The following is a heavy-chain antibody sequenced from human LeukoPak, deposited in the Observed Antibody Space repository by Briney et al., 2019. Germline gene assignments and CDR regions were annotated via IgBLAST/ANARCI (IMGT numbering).Heavy chain of an antibody. V-gene: IGHV3-30-3*01. CDR1: GFTFSSYA. D-gene: IGHD3-22*01. Sequence: GRSLRLSCAASGFTFSSYAMHWVRQAPGKGLEWVAVISYDGSNKYYADSVKGRFTISRDNSKNTLYLQMNSPRAEDTAVYYCASSRATAYYYDSSGYYPLGYWGQGTLVAVSS. CDR3: ASSRATAYYYDSSGYYPLGY. J-gene: IGHJ4*02. CDR2: ISYDGSNK.